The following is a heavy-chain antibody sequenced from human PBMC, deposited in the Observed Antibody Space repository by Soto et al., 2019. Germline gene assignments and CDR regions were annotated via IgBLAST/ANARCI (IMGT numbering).Heavy chain of an antibody. Sequence: PSETLSLTCTVSGGSISSYYWSWIRQPPGKGLEWIGSIYYTGSTYYNPSLKSRITISVGTSKTQFSLKLSSVTAADTAVYYCAAGSGSFDYWGQGTLVTVSS. D-gene: IGHD3-10*01. CDR1: GGSISSYY. V-gene: IGHV4-59*05. CDR3: AAGSGSFDY. J-gene: IGHJ4*02. CDR2: IYYTGST.